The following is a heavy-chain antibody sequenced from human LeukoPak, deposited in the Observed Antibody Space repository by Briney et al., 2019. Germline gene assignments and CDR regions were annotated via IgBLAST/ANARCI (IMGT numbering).Heavy chain of an antibody. Sequence: SETLSLTCTVSGRSISSYYWSWIRQPPGKGLEWIGYIYYSGSTNYNPSLKSRVTISVDTSKNQFSLKLSSVTAADTAVYYCARAVTVAATYYFDYWGQGTLVTVSS. CDR2: IYYSGST. V-gene: IGHV4-59*01. CDR3: ARAVTVAATYYFDY. D-gene: IGHD2-15*01. J-gene: IGHJ4*02. CDR1: GRSISSYY.